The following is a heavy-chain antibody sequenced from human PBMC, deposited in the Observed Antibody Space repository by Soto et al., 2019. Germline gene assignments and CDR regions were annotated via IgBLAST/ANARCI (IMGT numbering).Heavy chain of an antibody. CDR2: IYYSGST. CDR1: GGSVSSGSYY. J-gene: IGHJ4*02. Sequence: NPSETVSLTCIVSGGSVSSGSYYWSWIRQPPGKGLEWIGYIYYSGSTNYNPSLKSRVTMTRDTSISTAYMELSRLRSDDTAVYYCARSRWLQIYDYWGQGTLVTVSS. V-gene: IGHV4-61*01. D-gene: IGHD5-12*01. CDR3: ARSRWLQIYDY.